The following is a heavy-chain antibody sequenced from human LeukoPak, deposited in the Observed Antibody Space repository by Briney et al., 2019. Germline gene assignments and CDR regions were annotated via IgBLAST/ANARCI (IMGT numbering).Heavy chain of an antibody. J-gene: IGHJ4*02. CDR1: GGSISSYY. V-gene: IGHV4-59*01. Sequence: SETLSLTCTVSGGSISSYYWSWIRQPPGKGLEWIGYIYYSGSTSYNPSLKSRVTISVDTSKNQFSLKLSSVTAADTAVYYCARSEQGSGWYYPDYWGQGTLVTVSS. CDR3: ARSEQGSGWYYPDY. CDR2: IYYSGST. D-gene: IGHD6-19*01.